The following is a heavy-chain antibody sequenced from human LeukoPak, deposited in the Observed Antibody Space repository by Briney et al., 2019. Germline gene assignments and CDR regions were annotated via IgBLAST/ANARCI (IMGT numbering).Heavy chain of an antibody. CDR3: ARSYTYYYDSSGPFDY. CDR1: GGTFSSYA. V-gene: IGHV1-69*06. D-gene: IGHD3-22*01. J-gene: IGHJ4*02. Sequence: ASVKVSCKASGGTFSSYAISWVRQAPGQGLEWMGGIIPIFGTANYAQKFQGRVTITADKSTSTAYMKLSSLRSEDTAVYYCARSYTYYYDSSGPFDYWGQGTLVTVSS. CDR2: IIPIFGTA.